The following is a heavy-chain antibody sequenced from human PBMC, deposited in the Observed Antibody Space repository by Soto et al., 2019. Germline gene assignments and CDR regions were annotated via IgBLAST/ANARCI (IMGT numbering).Heavy chain of an antibody. CDR2: ISYHGSDK. CDR3: AKDHVTTTVTTVGY. CDR1: GFTFSNYG. Sequence: QVQLVESGGGVVQPGRSLRLSCAASGFTFSNYGMHWVRQAPGKGLEWVAVISYHGSDKYYADSVKGRFTIPRDNSKNTLYLQMDSLRAEDTAVYDCAKDHVTTTVTTVGYWGQGTLVTVSS. J-gene: IGHJ4*02. V-gene: IGHV3-30*18. D-gene: IGHD4-17*01.